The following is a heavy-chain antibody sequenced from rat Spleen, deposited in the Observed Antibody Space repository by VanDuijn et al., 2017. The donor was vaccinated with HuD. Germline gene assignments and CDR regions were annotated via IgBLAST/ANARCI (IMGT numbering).Heavy chain of an antibody. CDR2: IWTGGST. Sequence: QVQLKESGPGLVQPSQTLSLTCTVSGFSLTSYHVSWVRQPPGKGLEWMGVIWTGGSTAYNPSFQSRLSVSRDIAKSQVFLRRNSMQTEDTAIYYCTSLGAPWDFDYWGQGVMVTVSS. CDR1: GFSLTSYH. D-gene: IGHD5-1*01. V-gene: IGHV2-43*01. CDR3: TSLGAPWDFDY. J-gene: IGHJ2*01.